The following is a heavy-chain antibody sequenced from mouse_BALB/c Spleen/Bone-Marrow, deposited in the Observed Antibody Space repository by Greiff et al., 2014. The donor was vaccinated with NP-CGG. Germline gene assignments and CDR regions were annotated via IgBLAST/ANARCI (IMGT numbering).Heavy chain of an antibody. Sequence: VQLQESGVELVKPGASVKLSCKASGYTFTIYYMFWVKQRPGQGLEWIGEINPSNGGTNFNEKFKSKATLTVDKSSSTAYMQLSSLTSEDSAVYYCTRNGPDSSGYPAWFDYWGQGTLVTVSA. CDR1: GYTFTIYY. J-gene: IGHJ3*01. CDR2: INPSNGGT. D-gene: IGHD3-2*01. V-gene: IGHV1S81*02. CDR3: TRNGPDSSGYPAWFDY.